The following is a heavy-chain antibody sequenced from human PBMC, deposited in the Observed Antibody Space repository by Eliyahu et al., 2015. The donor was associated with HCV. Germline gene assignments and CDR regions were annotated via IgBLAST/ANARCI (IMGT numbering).Heavy chain of an antibody. J-gene: IGHJ4*02. Sequence: EVQLLESGGGLVQPGGSLSISCAASGFSFSNYAMGWVRQAPGTGLQWVSSISGGGGSTYYADSVKGRFTISRDDSKNTLYLQMNSLRAEDTALYYCAKHRYSSGALVDYWGQGTLVTVSS. CDR2: ISGGGGST. V-gene: IGHV3-23*01. CDR3: AKHRYSSGALVDY. CDR1: GFSFSNYA. D-gene: IGHD6-19*01.